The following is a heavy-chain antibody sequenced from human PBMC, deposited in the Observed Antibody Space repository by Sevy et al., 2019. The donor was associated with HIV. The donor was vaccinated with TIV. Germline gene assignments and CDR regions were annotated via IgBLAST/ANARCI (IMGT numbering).Heavy chain of an antibody. J-gene: IGHJ4*02. CDR2: IYYSGST. V-gene: IGHV4-39*01. Sequence: TESLSLTCTVSGGSISSSTYYWGWIRQPPEKGMEWIASIYYSGSTYYNVSLESRVTIYVDMSKNQFSLRLTSVTAADTAVYYRARHGGIAVATLDYWGQGTLVTVSS. CDR1: GGSISSSTYY. CDR3: ARHGGIAVATLDY. D-gene: IGHD6-19*01.